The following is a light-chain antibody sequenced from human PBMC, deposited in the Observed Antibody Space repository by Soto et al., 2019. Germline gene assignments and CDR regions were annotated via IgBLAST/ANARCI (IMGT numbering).Light chain of an antibody. CDR1: QSVISNY. CDR3: LQYGRSPKT. CDR2: GVS. J-gene: IGKJ1*01. V-gene: IGKV3-20*01. Sequence: EIVLTQSPGTLSLSPGERATLSCRASQSVISNYLAWYQQKPGLAPRLLIYGVSIRATGIPDRFSGSGSGTDFTLTISRLEPEDFAVYYCLQYGRSPKTFGHGTKVDI.